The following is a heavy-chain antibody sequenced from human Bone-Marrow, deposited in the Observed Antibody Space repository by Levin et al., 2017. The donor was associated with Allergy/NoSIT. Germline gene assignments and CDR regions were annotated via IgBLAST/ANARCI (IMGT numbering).Heavy chain of an antibody. CDR2: INSEGTSR. V-gene: IGHV3-74*01. CDR3: ARAIYSSSWYDYYYYGMDV. J-gene: IGHJ6*02. CDR1: GFIFSSHW. Sequence: GESLKISCAASGFIFSSHWMHWVRQVPGKGLVWVSRINSEGTSRTYVDSVEGRFIISRDNAKNTLYLQMNSLRVEDTAVYYCARAIYSSSWYDYYYYGMDVWGQGTTVTVSS. D-gene: IGHD6-13*01.